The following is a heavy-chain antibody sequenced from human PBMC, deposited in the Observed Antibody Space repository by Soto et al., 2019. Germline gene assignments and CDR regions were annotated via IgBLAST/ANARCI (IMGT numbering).Heavy chain of an antibody. CDR3: ARAWGSSDRYNWFDP. J-gene: IGHJ5*02. V-gene: IGHV1-2*02. CDR2: INPNRGGT. CDR1: GYTFTGYY. Sequence: ASVKVSCKASGYTFTGYYMHWVRQAPGQGLEWMGWINPNRGGTNYAQKFQGRVTMTRDTSISTAYMELSRLRSDDTAVYYCARAWGSSDRYNWFDPWGQGTLVTVSS. D-gene: IGHD6-13*01.